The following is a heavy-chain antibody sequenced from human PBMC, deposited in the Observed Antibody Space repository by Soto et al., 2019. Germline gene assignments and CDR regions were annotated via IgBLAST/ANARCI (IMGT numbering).Heavy chain of an antibody. D-gene: IGHD3-3*01. CDR3: ARDRNALRFLEWLDY. V-gene: IGHV3-30-3*01. J-gene: IGHJ4*02. CDR1: GFTFSSYA. Sequence: VQLVESGGGMVQPGRSLRLSCAASGFTFSSYAMHWVRQAPGKGLEWVAVMSYDGSSTYYADSVKGRFTISRDNSKNTLYLQMNSLRAEDTAVYYCARDRNALRFLEWLDYWGQGTLVTVSS. CDR2: MSYDGSST.